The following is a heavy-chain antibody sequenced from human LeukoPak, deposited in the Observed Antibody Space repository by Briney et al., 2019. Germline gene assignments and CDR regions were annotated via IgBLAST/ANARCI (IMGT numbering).Heavy chain of an antibody. CDR3: ARAPGSSSGAFDI. V-gene: IGHV3-7*01. D-gene: IGHD3-10*01. Sequence: EPLSLTCTVSGGSLSSSSYYWGWIRQPPGKGLEWVANIKQDGSEKYYVDSVKGRFTISRDNAKNSLYLQMNSLRAEDTAVYYCARAPGSSSGAFDIWGQGTMVTVSS. J-gene: IGHJ3*02. CDR2: IKQDGSEK. CDR1: GGSLSSSSYY.